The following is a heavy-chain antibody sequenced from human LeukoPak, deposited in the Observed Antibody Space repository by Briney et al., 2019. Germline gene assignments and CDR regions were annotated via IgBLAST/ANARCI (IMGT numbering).Heavy chain of an antibody. V-gene: IGHV1-2*02. CDR2: MYFNSGAT. Sequence: GASVKVSFKSSGFTFRYYYVQWVRQVPGQGLDWVGWMYFNSGATSYAPKFQGRVTLTGDTSINTVYMELVSLGSDDTAMYYCAREGSSASGQDWYAFYIWGQATMVTVSS. CDR3: AREGSSASGQDWYAFYI. CDR1: GFTFRYYY. D-gene: IGHD5-12*01. J-gene: IGHJ3*02.